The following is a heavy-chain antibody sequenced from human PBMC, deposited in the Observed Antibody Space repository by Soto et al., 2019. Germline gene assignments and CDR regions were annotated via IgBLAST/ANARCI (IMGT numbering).Heavy chain of an antibody. Sequence: EVQLVESGGGVVQPGGSLRLSCAASGFTLSDYWMHWVRQVPGKGLVWVSRISADGSSTNYLDSVKGRFTISRDNDKKAVYLQMNSLRAEDTGLYFCARSGYSYGNGFEYWGQGTLVAVSS. J-gene: IGHJ4*02. CDR3: ARSGYSYGNGFEY. CDR1: GFTLSDYW. CDR2: ISADGSST. V-gene: IGHV3-74*01. D-gene: IGHD5-18*01.